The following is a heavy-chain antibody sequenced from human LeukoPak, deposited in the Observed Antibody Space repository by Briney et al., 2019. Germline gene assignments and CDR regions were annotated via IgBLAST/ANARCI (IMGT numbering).Heavy chain of an antibody. CDR3: ASRGYSHHYYYYMDV. J-gene: IGHJ6*03. Sequence: GASVKVSCKASGYTFTGYYMHWVRQAPGQGLEWMGWINPNSGGTNYAQMFQGRGTMNRDTSNSTAYMELSRLRSDDTAVYYCASRGYSHHYYYYMDVWGKGTTVTISS. D-gene: IGHD5-18*01. V-gene: IGHV1-2*02. CDR1: GYTFTGYY. CDR2: INPNSGGT.